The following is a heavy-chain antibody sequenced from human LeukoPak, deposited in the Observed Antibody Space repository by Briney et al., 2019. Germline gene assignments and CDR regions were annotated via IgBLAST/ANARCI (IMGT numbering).Heavy chain of an antibody. V-gene: IGHV3-21*01. CDR1: GFTFSSYS. CDR3: ARAIDDYVWGSYLEYYFDY. J-gene: IGHJ4*02. Sequence: GGSLRLSCAASGFTFSSYSMNWVRQAPGKGLEWVSSISSSSSYIYYADSVKGRFTISRDNAKNSLYLQMNSLRAEDTAVYYCARAIDDYVWGSYLEYYFDYWGQGTLVTVSS. CDR2: ISSSSSYI. D-gene: IGHD3-16*02.